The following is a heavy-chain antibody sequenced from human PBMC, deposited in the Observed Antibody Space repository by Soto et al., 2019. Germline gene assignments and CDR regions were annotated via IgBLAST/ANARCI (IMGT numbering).Heavy chain of an antibody. CDR2: IYYSGST. V-gene: IGHV4-39*01. CDR1: GGSISSSSYY. Sequence: QLQLQESGPGLVKPSETLSLTCTVSGGSISSSSYYWGWIRQPPGKGLEWIGSIYYSGSTYYNPALKSRVTISVDTYKNQFSLKLSSVTAADTAVYYCARHDYDYVWGSRRYNWFDPWGQGTLVTVSS. D-gene: IGHD3-16*01. CDR3: ARHDYDYVWGSRRYNWFDP. J-gene: IGHJ5*02.